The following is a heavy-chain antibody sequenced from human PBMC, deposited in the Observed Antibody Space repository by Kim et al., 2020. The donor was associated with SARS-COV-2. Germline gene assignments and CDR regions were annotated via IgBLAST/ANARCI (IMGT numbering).Heavy chain of an antibody. CDR3: AIIIAAAGRAEKRDL. V-gene: IGHV3-53*01. D-gene: IGHD6-13*01. Sequence: GGSLRLSCAASGFTVSSNYMSWVRRAPGKGLEWVSVIYSGGSTYYADSVKGRFTISRDNSKNTLYLQMNSLRAEDTAVYYCAIIIAAAGRAEKRDLWGGGTLVTVSS. CDR1: GFTVSSNY. CDR2: IYSGGST. J-gene: IGHJ2*01.